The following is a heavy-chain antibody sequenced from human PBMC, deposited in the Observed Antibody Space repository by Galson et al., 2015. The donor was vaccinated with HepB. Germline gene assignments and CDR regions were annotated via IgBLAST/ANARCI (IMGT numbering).Heavy chain of an antibody. J-gene: IGHJ4*02. V-gene: IGHV3-30*04. CDR2: ISYDGSEK. CDR1: GFTFNSYD. CDR3: VRDKVIRGFVVSDNDS. D-gene: IGHD3-10*01. Sequence: SLRLSCAASGFTFNSYDMQWIRQTPGKGLECVALISYDGSEKYYADPVKGRFTISRDNSKNTLDLQMNSLTAVDTAIYYCVRDKVIRGFVVSDNDSWGQGTLVTVSS.